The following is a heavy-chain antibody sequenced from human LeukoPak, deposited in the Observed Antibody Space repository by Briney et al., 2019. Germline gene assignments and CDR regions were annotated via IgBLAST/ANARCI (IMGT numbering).Heavy chain of an antibody. Sequence: GGSLKLSCAASGLTFSGSAVHWVRQASGKGLEWVSYISSSGSTIYYADSVKGRFTISRDNAKNSLYLQMNSLRAEDTAVYYCARLGAGTYYDYVWGSYRYTGTDYWGQGTLVTVSS. J-gene: IGHJ4*02. D-gene: IGHD3-16*02. V-gene: IGHV3-48*03. CDR1: GLTFSGSA. CDR2: ISSSGSTI. CDR3: ARLGAGTYYDYVWGSYRYTGTDY.